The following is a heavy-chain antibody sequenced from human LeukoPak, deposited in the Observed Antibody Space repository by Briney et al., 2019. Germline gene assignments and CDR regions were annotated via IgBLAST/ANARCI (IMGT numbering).Heavy chain of an antibody. CDR2: ISYDGSNK. Sequence: GGSLRLSCAASGFTFSSYDMHWVRQAPGKGLEWVAVISYDGSNKYYADSVKGRFTISRDNSKNTLYLQMNSLRAEDTAVYYCAKGLDSSIRSTTNWFDPWGQGTLVTVSS. CDR3: AKGLDSSIRSTTNWFDP. V-gene: IGHV3-30*18. J-gene: IGHJ5*02. D-gene: IGHD6-13*01. CDR1: GFTFSSYD.